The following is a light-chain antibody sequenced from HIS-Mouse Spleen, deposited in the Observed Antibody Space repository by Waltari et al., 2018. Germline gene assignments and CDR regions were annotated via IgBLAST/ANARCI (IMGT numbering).Light chain of an antibody. Sequence: QSALTQPASVSWSPGQSITISCPGTSRYGGSYNLVSCYQQHPGKAPKLMIYEGSKRPSGVSNRFSGSKSGNTASLTISGLQAEDEADYYCCSYAGSSTFVFGGGTKLTVL. J-gene: IGLJ2*01. CDR3: CSYAGSSTFV. CDR2: EGS. V-gene: IGLV2-23*03. CDR1: SRYGGSYNL.